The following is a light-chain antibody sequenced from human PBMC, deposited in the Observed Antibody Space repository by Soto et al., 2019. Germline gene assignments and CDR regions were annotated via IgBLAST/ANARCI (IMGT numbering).Light chain of an antibody. CDR3: QQYGSTPRT. Sequence: EIVLTQSPATLSLSPGARATLSCGASKSVSSSYLAWYQQKPGLAPRLLIYDASSRATGIPDRFSGSGSGTDFTLTISRLEPEDFAVYYCQQYGSTPRTFGQGTKVEIK. V-gene: IGKV3D-20*01. J-gene: IGKJ1*01. CDR2: DAS. CDR1: KSVSSSY.